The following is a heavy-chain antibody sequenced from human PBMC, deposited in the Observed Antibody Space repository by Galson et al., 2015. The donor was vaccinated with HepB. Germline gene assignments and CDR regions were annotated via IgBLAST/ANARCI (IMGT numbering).Heavy chain of an antibody. J-gene: IGHJ2*01. D-gene: IGHD5-24*01. CDR1: GFSLSTTGMC. CDR2: IDWDDDK. CDR3: ARMRGGDGVNGYFDL. Sequence: PALVKPTQTLTLPCTFSGFSLSTTGMCVSWIRQPPGKALEWLARIDWDDDKYYSTSLKTRLTISKDTSKNQVVLTMTNMDPVDTATYYCARMRGGDGVNGYFDLWGRGTLVTVSS. V-gene: IGHV2-70*11.